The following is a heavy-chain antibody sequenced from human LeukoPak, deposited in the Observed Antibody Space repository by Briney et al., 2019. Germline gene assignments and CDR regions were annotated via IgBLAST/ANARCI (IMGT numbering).Heavy chain of an antibody. V-gene: IGHV3-9*01. CDR2: ISWNSGSI. J-gene: IGHJ4*02. Sequence: GRSLRLSCAASGFTFDDYAMHWVRQAPGKGLEWVSGISWNSGSIGYADSVKGRFTISRDNAKNSLYLQMNSLRAEDTAVYYCARAVAGSFDYWGQGTLVTVSS. CDR3: ARAVAGSFDY. D-gene: IGHD6-19*01. CDR1: GFTFDDYA.